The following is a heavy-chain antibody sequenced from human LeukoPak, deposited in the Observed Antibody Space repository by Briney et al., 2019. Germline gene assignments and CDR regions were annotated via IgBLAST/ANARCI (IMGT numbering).Heavy chain of an antibody. Sequence: SETLSLTCAVYGGSFSGYYWSWIRQPPGKGLEWIGEINHSGSTNYNPSLKSRVIISVDTSKNQFSLKLSSVTAADTAVYYCARGRWGYYYGSGRKGYYFDYWGQGTLVTVSS. CDR3: ARGRWGYYYGSGRKGYYFDY. D-gene: IGHD3-10*01. CDR1: GGSFSGYY. J-gene: IGHJ4*02. V-gene: IGHV4-34*01. CDR2: INHSGST.